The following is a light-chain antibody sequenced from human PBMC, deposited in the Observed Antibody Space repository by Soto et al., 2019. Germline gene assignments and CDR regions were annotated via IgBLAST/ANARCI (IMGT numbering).Light chain of an antibody. J-gene: IGKJ4*01. V-gene: IGKV3-15*01. CDR2: GAS. CDR3: QQYNNWPPLT. CDR1: QSVSSN. Sequence: EIVMTQSPATLSVSPGERATLSCRASQSVSSNLAWYQQKPGQAPRLLIYGASTRPTGIPARFSGSGSGTEFTLTISSLQPEDFAVYYCQQYNNWPPLTFGGGTKVDIK.